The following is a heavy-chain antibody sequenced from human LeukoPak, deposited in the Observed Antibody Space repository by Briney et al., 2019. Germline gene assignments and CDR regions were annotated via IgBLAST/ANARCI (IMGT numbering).Heavy chain of an antibody. D-gene: IGHD2-21*01. Sequence: SVKVSCKASGYSFTNYDINWVRQATGQGLEWMAWRNPNNGDTAYAQNFQDRVTFTRDTSISTVYIELSTLRPQDTAVYYCARGRNDYDGVDFPLMLYWGQGTPVTVSS. J-gene: IGHJ4*02. CDR1: GYSFTNYD. CDR2: RNPNNGDT. V-gene: IGHV1-8*03. CDR3: ARGRNDYDGVDFPLMLY.